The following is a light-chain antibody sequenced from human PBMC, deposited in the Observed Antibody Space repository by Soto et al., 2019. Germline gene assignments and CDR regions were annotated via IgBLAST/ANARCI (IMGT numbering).Light chain of an antibody. CDR2: WAS. V-gene: IGKV4-1*01. CDR1: QSLLYDSSNRNY. Sequence: DIVMAQSPDSLAVSLGERATINCKSSQSLLYDSSNRNYLAWYQQKPGQPPKLLIYWASTRESGVPDRFSGSGSETDFTLTISSLQAEDAAVYYCQQYYSTPFTFGPGTKVDIK. J-gene: IGKJ3*01. CDR3: QQYYSTPFT.